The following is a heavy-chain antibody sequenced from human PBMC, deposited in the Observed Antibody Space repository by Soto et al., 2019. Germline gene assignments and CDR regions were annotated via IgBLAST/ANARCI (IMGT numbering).Heavy chain of an antibody. CDR3: AILSASSISLSYF. J-gene: IGHJ2*01. V-gene: IGHV4-59*08. CDR2: IYYSGTT. Sequence: AETLSLNNNVSGGFISNYYWSWVRQSPGKGLEWIGYIYYSGTTNYNPSLKSRVTILLDMSKNQFSLNLGSVTAADTAVYYCAILSASSISLSYF. CDR1: GGFISNYY. D-gene: IGHD3-3*02.